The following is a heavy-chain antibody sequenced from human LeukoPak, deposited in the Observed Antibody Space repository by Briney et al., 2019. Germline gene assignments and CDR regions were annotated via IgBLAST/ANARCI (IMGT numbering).Heavy chain of an antibody. V-gene: IGHV3-53*05. CDR3: ARWTTTFLDY. CDR2: IYSGGST. CDR1: GFTVSSNY. D-gene: IGHD1-1*01. J-gene: IGHJ4*02. Sequence: GGSLRLSCAASGFTVSSNYMSWVRQAPGKGLEWVSVIYSGGSTYYADSVKGRFTIPRDNSKNTLYLQMNSLRAEDTAVYYCARWTTTFLDYWGQGTLVTVSS.